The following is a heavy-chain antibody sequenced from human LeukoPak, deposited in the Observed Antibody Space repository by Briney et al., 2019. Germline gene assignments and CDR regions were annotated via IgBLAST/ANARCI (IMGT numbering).Heavy chain of an antibody. CDR2: INPNSGGT. J-gene: IGHJ6*02. Sequence: ASVKVSCKASGYTFTGYYMHWVRQAPGQGLEWMGWINPNSGGTNYAQKFQGRVTMTRDTSISTAYMELSRLRSDDTAVYYCVRGGKAYYDFWSGYPGNYYYYYGMDVWGQGTTVTVSS. D-gene: IGHD3-3*01. V-gene: IGHV1-2*02. CDR3: VRGGKAYYDFWSGYPGNYYYYYGMDV. CDR1: GYTFTGYY.